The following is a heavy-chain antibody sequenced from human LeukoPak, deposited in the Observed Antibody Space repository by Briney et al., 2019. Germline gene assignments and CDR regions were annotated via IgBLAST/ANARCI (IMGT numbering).Heavy chain of an antibody. J-gene: IGHJ3*02. CDR1: RGSISGYY. D-gene: IGHD3-10*01. CDR3: ARYGSGSLGAFDI. V-gene: IGHV4-4*07. CDR2: IYNTENI. Sequence: SETLSLTCTVSRGSISGYYWSWIRQPAGKELEWIGRIYNTENINDNPSLKSRVTMPLDTSKNQFSLKLTSVTAADTAVYYCARYGSGSLGAFDIWGQGTMVTVSS.